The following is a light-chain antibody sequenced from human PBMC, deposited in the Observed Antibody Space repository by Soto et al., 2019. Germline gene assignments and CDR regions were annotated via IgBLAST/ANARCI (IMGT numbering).Light chain of an antibody. Sequence: DIQMTQSPSTPTSVGDRVTITCRASQSISRWLAWYQQKPGKAPKLLIYGASSLESGVPSRFSGSGSGTEFTLTISSLLPDDFATYYCQQYSSSSVTFGGGTKVEI. V-gene: IGKV1-5*03. J-gene: IGKJ4*01. CDR3: QQYSSSSVT. CDR1: QSISRW. CDR2: GAS.